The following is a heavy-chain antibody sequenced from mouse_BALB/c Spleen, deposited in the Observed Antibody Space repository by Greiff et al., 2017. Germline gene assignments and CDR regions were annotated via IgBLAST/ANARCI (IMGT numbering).Heavy chain of an antibody. V-gene: IGHV1S22*01. CDR1: GYTFTSYW. Sequence: LQQPGSELVRPGASVKLSCKASGYTFTSYWMHWVKQRPGQGLEWIGNIYPGSGSTNYDEKFKSKATLTVDTSSSTAYMQLSSLTSEDSAVYYCTRYEGMDYWGQGTSVTVSS. CDR3: TRYEGMDY. CDR2: IYPGSGST. D-gene: IGHD2-12*01. J-gene: IGHJ4*01.